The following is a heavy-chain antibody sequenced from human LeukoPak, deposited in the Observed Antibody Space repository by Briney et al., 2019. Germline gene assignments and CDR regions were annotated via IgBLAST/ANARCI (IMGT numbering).Heavy chain of an antibody. CDR2: IKSRTDGGTT. D-gene: IGHD3-3*01. J-gene: IGHJ4*02. Sequence: GGSLRLSCAASGFTFSNAWMSWVRQAPGKGLEWVGRIKSRTDGGTTDYAAPVKGKFTISRDDSKNTLYLQMNSLNTEDTAVYYCAKDRRRFWSGYLDYWGQGALVTVSS. V-gene: IGHV3-15*01. CDR3: AKDRRRFWSGYLDY. CDR1: GFTFSNAW.